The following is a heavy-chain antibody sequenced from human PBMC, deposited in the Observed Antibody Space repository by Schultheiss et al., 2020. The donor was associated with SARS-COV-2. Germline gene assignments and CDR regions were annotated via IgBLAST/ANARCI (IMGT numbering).Heavy chain of an antibody. Sequence: GGSLRLSCAVSGLTFSAYSMMWVRQAPGKGLEWVAIIKQDGSEIYYVDSVKGRFTISRDNAKNSLYLQMNSLRVEDTAVYYCARGMIWGGWLYSYWGQGTLVTVSS. CDR3: ARGMIWGGWLYSY. J-gene: IGHJ4*02. V-gene: IGHV3-7*03. D-gene: IGHD3-16*01. CDR1: GLTFSAYS. CDR2: IKQDGSEI.